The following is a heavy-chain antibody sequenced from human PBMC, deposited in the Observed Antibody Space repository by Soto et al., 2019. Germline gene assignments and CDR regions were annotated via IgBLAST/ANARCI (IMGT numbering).Heavy chain of an antibody. J-gene: IGHJ5*02. CDR3: AREALATIWIDP. Sequence: QVQLQESGPGLVKPSETLSLTCTVSGGSVNSGSYYWSWIRQPPGKGLESIGLIYYSGSTNYNPSLKSRVTISIDTYTNQFSLMLLSVTAEDTAVYYCAREALATIWIDPWGQGTLVTVSS. CDR1: GGSVNSGSYY. CDR2: IYYSGST. D-gene: IGHD3-3*02. V-gene: IGHV4-61*01.